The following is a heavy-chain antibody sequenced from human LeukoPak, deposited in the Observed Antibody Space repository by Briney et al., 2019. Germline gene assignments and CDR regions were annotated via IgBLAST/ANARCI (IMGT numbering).Heavy chain of an antibody. CDR2: IYPGDSDT. CDR1: GYRFTSYW. CDR3: ARGRYDFWSGYGNYYYYMDV. D-gene: IGHD3-3*01. V-gene: IGHV5-51*01. Sequence: GESLKISCKGSGYRFTSYWIGWVRQMPGKGLEWMGIIYPGDSDTRYSPSFQGQVTISADKSISTAYLPWSSLKASDTAMYYCARGRYDFWSGYGNYYYYMDVWGKGTTVTVSS. J-gene: IGHJ6*03.